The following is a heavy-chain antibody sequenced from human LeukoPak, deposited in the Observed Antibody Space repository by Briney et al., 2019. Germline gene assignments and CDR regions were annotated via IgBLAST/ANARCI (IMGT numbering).Heavy chain of an antibody. CDR2: ITSSSSSI. CDR1: GFSFNDYS. D-gene: IGHD6-19*01. V-gene: IGHV3-48*01. J-gene: IGHJ6*02. Sequence: PGGSLRLSCVASGFSFNDYSMNWVRQAPGKGLEWISYITSSSSSIYYADSVKGRFTVSRENAKNSLYLQMNSLRAGDTAVYYCARDPSGHGMDVWGQGTTVIVSS. CDR3: ARDPSGHGMDV.